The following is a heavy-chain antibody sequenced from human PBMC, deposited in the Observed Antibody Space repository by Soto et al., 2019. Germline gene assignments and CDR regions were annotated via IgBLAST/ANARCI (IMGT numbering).Heavy chain of an antibody. D-gene: IGHD3-3*01. CDR3: ARGGGVGVAGSAAFDM. V-gene: IGHV1-2*02. CDR1: GYPVTAYY. J-gene: IGHJ3*02. Sequence: QLHLVQSGAVVKKPGASVTVSCSASGYPVTAYYMHWVRQAPGRGLEWMGGINPATGAAKYTQTFQGRVTMTREPATSTVFMELSGLTSGDTAGFYCARGGGVGVAGSAAFDMWGQGTLVTVSS. CDR2: INPATGAA.